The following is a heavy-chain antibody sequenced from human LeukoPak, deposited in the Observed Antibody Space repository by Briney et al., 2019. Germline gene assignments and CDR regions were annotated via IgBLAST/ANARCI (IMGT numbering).Heavy chain of an antibody. J-gene: IGHJ6*02. Sequence: PGGSLRLSCAASGFTFSDYYMSWIRQAPGKGLEWVSYISSSGSTIYYADSVKGRFTISRDNAKNSLYLQMNSLRAEDTAVYYCARDGLTTVTTGYYYYGMDVWGQGTTVTVSS. CDR2: ISSSGSTI. CDR1: GFTFSDYY. CDR3: ARDGLTTVTTGYYYYGMDV. V-gene: IGHV3-11*01. D-gene: IGHD4-17*01.